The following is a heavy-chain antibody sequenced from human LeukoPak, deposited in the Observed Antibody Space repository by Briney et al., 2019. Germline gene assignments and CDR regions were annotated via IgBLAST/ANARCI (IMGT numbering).Heavy chain of an antibody. J-gene: IGHJ4*02. CDR2: ISSSSSYI. CDR3: ASTPGIAVAVDY. D-gene: IGHD6-19*01. V-gene: IGHV3-21*01. Sequence: GGSLRLSCAASGFTYSSYSMNWVRQAPGKGREWVSSISSSSSYIYYADSVKGRFTISRDNAKNSLYLQMNSLRAEDTAVYYCASTPGIAVAVDYWGQGTLVTVSS. CDR1: GFTYSSYS.